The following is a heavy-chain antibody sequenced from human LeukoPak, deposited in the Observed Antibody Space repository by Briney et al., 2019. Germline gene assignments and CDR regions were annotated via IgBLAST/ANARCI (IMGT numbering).Heavy chain of an antibody. CDR3: ARDRPMIVVADAFDI. Sequence: GGSLRLSCAASGFTFSNYVMHWVRQAPGKGLEWVAVISYDGSNRYYADSVKGRFTISRDNSKNTLYLQMNSLRAEDTAMYYCARDRPMIVVADAFDIWGQGTTVTVSS. D-gene: IGHD3-22*01. J-gene: IGHJ3*02. V-gene: IGHV3-30*04. CDR1: GFTFSNYV. CDR2: ISYDGSNR.